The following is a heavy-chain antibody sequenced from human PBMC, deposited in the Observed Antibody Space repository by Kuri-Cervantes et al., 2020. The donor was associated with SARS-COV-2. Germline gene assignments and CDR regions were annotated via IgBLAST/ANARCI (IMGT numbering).Heavy chain of an antibody. D-gene: IGHD3-3*01. CDR2: IDWDDDK. J-gene: IGHJ4*02. CDR3: ARISYDFWSGYHLFDY. V-gene: IGHV2-70*04. Sequence: SGPTLVKPTQTLTLTCTFSGSSLSTSGMRASWIRQPPGKALEWLARIDWDDDKFYSTSLKTRLTISKDTSKNQVVLTMTNMDPVDTATYYCARISYDFWSGYHLFDYWGQGTLVTVSS. CDR1: GSSLSTSGMR.